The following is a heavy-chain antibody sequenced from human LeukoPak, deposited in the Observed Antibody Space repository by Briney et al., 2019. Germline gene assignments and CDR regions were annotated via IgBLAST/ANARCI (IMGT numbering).Heavy chain of an antibody. CDR1: GFTFSSYS. J-gene: IGHJ4*02. V-gene: IGHV3-48*01. CDR3: ARDGLSAGDYSSSWYVGNY. D-gene: IGHD6-13*01. Sequence: PGGSLRLSCAASGFTFSSYSMNWVRQAPGKGLEWVSYISSSSSTIYYADSVKGRFTISRDNSKNTLYLQMNSLRAEDTAVYYCARDGLSAGDYSSSWYVGNYWGQGTLVTVSS. CDR2: ISSSSSTI.